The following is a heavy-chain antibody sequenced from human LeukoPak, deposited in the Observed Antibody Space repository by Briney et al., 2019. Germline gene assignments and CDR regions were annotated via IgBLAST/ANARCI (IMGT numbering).Heavy chain of an antibody. CDR3: ARVPTQDYYDSSGYSDY. CDR1: GFTFSSYW. D-gene: IGHD3-22*01. Sequence: GGSLRLSCAAYGFTFSSYWMSWVRQAPGKGLEWVANIKQDGRETYYVGSVKGRLTISRDNAKNSLYQQMNSLRADDTAVYYCARVPTQDYYDSSGYSDYWGQGTLVTDSS. J-gene: IGHJ4*02. CDR2: IKQDGRET. V-gene: IGHV3-7*01.